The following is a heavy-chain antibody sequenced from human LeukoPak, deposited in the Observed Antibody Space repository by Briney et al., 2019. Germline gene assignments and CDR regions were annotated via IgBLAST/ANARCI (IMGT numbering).Heavy chain of an antibody. J-gene: IGHJ6*04. D-gene: IGHD3-10*02. V-gene: IGHV3-21*01. CDR1: GFTFSTYG. CDR3: AELGITMIGGV. Sequence: GGSLRLSCAASGFTFSTYGMNWVRQAPGRGLEWVSSISSSSSYIYYADSVKGRFTISRDNAKNSLYLQMNSLRAEDTAVYYCAELGITMIGGVWGKGTTVTISS. CDR2: ISSSSSYI.